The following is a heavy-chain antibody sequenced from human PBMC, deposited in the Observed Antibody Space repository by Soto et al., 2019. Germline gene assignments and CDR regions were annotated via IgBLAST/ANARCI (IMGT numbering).Heavy chain of an antibody. D-gene: IGHD7-27*01. Sequence: SQTLSLTCAISGDSVSKITSTWNWIRQSPARGLEWLGRTYYRSKWYNDYAESVKSRITINPDTSKNQFSLQLNSVTPEDTAVYYCVRVGRWGIIDYWAREPWSPSPQ. CDR3: VRVGRWGIIDY. CDR2: TYYRSKWYN. V-gene: IGHV6-1*01. CDR1: GDSVSKITST. J-gene: IGHJ4*02.